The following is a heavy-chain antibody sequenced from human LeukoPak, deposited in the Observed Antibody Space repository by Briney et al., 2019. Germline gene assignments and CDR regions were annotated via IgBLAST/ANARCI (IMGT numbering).Heavy chain of an antibody. J-gene: IGHJ4*02. Sequence: ASVKVSCKASGGTFTGYYMHWVRQAPGQGLEWMGWTNPNSGGTNYAQKFQGRVTMTRDTSISTAYMELSNLRSDDTAVYYCASVYSSGWFWDYWGQGTLVTVSS. V-gene: IGHV1-2*02. CDR2: TNPNSGGT. CDR1: GGTFTGYY. D-gene: IGHD6-19*01. CDR3: ASVYSSGWFWDY.